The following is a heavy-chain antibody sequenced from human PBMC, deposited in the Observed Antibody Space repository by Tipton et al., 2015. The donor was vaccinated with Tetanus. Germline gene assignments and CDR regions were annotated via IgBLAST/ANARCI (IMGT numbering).Heavy chain of an antibody. CDR1: GYRFTSQW. D-gene: IGHD2-8*01. CDR3: ARAHCTDGVCNFDF. J-gene: IGHJ4*02. CDR2: IYPGDSDT. V-gene: IGHV5-51*01. Sequence: MQLVQSGAVVKKPGESLKISCKGSGYRFTSQWIGWVRQKPGKGLEWMGIIYPGDSDTRYSPSFQGQVTISVDKSINTAYLQWSSLKASDTSMFYCARAHCTDGVCNFDFWGQGALVTVAS.